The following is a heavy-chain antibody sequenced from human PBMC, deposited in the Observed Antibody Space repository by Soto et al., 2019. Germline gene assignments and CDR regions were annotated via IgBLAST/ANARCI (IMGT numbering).Heavy chain of an antibody. Sequence: ASVKVSCKASGYTFTNYGISWVRQAPGQRLEWMGWINTYNGNTNHAQKLQGRVTMTTDTSTSTAYMELRSLRSDDTAVYYCARGVGSGTYYNQYNWFDPWGQGTLVTVSS. CDR3: ARGVGSGTYYNQYNWFDP. J-gene: IGHJ5*02. D-gene: IGHD3-10*01. CDR1: GYTFTNYG. V-gene: IGHV1-18*01. CDR2: INTYNGNT.